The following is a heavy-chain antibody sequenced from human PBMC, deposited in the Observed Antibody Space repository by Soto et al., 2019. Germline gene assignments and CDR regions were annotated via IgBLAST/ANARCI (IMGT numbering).Heavy chain of an antibody. CDR2: IYYSGST. J-gene: IGHJ4*02. V-gene: IGHV4-30-4*01. Sequence: PSETLSLTCTVSVGSISSGDYYWIWIRHPPGKGLEWIGYIYYSGSTYYNPSLKSRVTISVDTSKNQFSLKLSSVTAADTAVYYCAREVLSGSYLFDYWGQGTLVTVSS. D-gene: IGHD1-26*01. CDR1: VGSISSGDYY. CDR3: AREVLSGSYLFDY.